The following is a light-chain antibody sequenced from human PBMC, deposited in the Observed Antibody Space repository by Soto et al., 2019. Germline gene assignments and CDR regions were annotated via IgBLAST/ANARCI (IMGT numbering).Light chain of an antibody. V-gene: IGKV1-5*01. J-gene: IGKJ2*01. CDR2: DAS. Sequence: DIQMTQSPSTLSASVGDRVTITCRASQSISSWLAWYQQKPGKSPKLLIYDASSLESGVPSRFSGSGSGTEFTLTISSLQSDDFATYYCQQYNSYSYTFGQETKLEFK. CDR1: QSISSW. CDR3: QQYNSYSYT.